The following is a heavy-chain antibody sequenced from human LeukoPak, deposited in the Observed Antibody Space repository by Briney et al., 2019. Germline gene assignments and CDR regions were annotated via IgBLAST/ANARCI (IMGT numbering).Heavy chain of an antibody. V-gene: IGHV1-2*02. Sequence: GSVKVSCKASGYTLTGYYMHWVRQAPGQGLEWMGWINPNSGGTNYAQKFQGRVTMTRDTSISTAYMELSRLRSDDTAVYYCARVENYYDSSGYLGYWGQGTLVTVSS. J-gene: IGHJ4*02. CDR3: ARVENYYDSSGYLGY. D-gene: IGHD3-22*01. CDR1: GYTLTGYY. CDR2: INPNSGGT.